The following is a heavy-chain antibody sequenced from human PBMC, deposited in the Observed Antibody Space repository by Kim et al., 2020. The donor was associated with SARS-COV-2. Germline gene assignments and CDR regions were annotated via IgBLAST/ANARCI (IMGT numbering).Heavy chain of an antibody. D-gene: IGHD3-3*01. V-gene: IGHV7-4-1*02. CDR3: ARDLGDFWSGSLYYMDV. J-gene: IGHJ6*03. CDR1: GYTFTSYA. Sequence: ASVKVSCKASGYTFTSYAMNWVRQAPGQGLEWMGWINTNTGNPTYAQGFTGRFVFSLDNSVSTAYLQISSLKAEDTAVYYCARDLGDFWSGSLYYMDVWGKGTTVTVSS. CDR2: INTNTGNP.